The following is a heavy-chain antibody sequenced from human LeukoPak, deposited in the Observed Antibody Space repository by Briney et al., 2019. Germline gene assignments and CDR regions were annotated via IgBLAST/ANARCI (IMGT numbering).Heavy chain of an antibody. Sequence: PGGSLRLSCAASGFTLSSYWMSWVRQAPGKGLEWVVNIKQDGSEKYYADSGKGRFTISRDNAKNSLYLQMNSLRADDTAVYYCARGKPSYYYDSSAYFYNGAFDIWGQGTMVTVSS. CDR2: IKQDGSEK. CDR3: ARGKPSYYYDSSAYFYNGAFDI. D-gene: IGHD3-22*01. CDR1: GFTLSSYW. V-gene: IGHV3-7*01. J-gene: IGHJ3*02.